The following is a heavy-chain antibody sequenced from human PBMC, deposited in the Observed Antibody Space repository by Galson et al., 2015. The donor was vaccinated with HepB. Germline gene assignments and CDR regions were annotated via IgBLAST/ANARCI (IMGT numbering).Heavy chain of an antibody. CDR3: ARDLAGYSYGSYFDY. CDR1: GFTFSSYA. D-gene: IGHD5-18*01. J-gene: IGHJ4*02. V-gene: IGHV3-30*04. Sequence: LRLSCAASGFTFSSYAMHWVRQAPGKGLEWVAVISYDGSNKYYADSVKGRFTISRDNSKNTLYLQMNSLRAEDTAVYYCARDLAGYSYGSYFDYWGQGTLVTVSS. CDR2: ISYDGSNK.